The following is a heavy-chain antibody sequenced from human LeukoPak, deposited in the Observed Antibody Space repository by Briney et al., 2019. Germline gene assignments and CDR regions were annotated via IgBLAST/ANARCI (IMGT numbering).Heavy chain of an antibody. CDR3: ARAPLARCSGGSCYSYYYYGMDV. J-gene: IGHJ6*02. CDR1: GGSISSYY. D-gene: IGHD2-15*01. CDR2: IYYSGST. Sequence: SETLSLTCTVSGGSISSYYWSWIRQPPGKGLEWIGYIYYSGSTNYNPSLKSRVTISVDTSKNQFSLKLSSVTAADTAVYYCARAPLARCSGGSCYSYYYYGMDVWGQGTTVTVSS. V-gene: IGHV4-59*01.